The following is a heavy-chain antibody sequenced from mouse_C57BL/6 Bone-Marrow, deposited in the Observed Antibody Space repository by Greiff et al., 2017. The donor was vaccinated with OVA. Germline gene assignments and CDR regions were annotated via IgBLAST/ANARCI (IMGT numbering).Heavy chain of an antibody. Sequence: EVQLVESGGGLVQSGRSLRLSCATSGFTFSDFYMEWVRQAPGKGLEWIAASRNKANDYTTEYSASVKGRFIVSRDTSQSILYLQMNALRAEDTAIYYCARDAGITTGWFAYWGQGTLVTVSA. J-gene: IGHJ3*01. CDR1: GFTFSDFY. CDR2: SRNKANDYTT. V-gene: IGHV7-1*01. CDR3: ARDAGITTGWFAY. D-gene: IGHD1-1*01.